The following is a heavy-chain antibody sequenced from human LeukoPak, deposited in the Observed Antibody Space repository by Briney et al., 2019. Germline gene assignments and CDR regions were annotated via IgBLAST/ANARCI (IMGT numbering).Heavy chain of an antibody. CDR3: ARLPLSTRYYYYGLDV. V-gene: IGHV4-39*02. Sequence: SETLSLTCTVSGDSISSSTFSWGWIRQPPGKGLEWIGSMDYSGDTYDNESLKSRVTISVDTSKNHFSLKLSAVTAADTAVYYCARLPLSTRYYYYGLDVWGLGTAVTVS. D-gene: IGHD2-2*01. CDR1: GDSISSSTFS. J-gene: IGHJ6*02. CDR2: MDYSGDT.